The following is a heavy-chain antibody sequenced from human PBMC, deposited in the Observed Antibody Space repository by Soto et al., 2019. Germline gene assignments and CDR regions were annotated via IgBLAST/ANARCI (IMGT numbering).Heavy chain of an antibody. Sequence: PSETLSLTCTVSGGSISSGGYYWSWIRQHPGKGLEWIGYIYYSGSTYYNPSLKSRVTISVDTSKNQFSLKLSSVTAADTAVYYCARRMVRGVTAQYYYYGMDVWGQGTTVTV. V-gene: IGHV4-31*03. D-gene: IGHD3-10*01. J-gene: IGHJ6*02. CDR3: ARRMVRGVTAQYYYYGMDV. CDR2: IYYSGST. CDR1: GGSISSGGYY.